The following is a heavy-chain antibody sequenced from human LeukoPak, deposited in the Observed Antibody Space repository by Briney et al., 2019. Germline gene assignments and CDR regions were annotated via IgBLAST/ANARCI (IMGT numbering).Heavy chain of an antibody. J-gene: IGHJ4*02. Sequence: GRSLRLSCAASGFTFSSYGMHWVRQAPGKGLEWVAVISYDGGNKYYADSVKGRFTISRDNSKNTLYLQMNSLRSEDTAVYYCARAGGYWYYFDYWGQGTLVTVSS. CDR1: GFTFSSYG. V-gene: IGHV3-30*03. D-gene: IGHD2-2*03. CDR3: ARAGGYWYYFDY. CDR2: ISYDGGNK.